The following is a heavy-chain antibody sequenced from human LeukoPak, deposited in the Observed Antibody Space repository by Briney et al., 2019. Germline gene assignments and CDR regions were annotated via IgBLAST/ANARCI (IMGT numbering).Heavy chain of an antibody. J-gene: IGHJ4*02. CDR1: GGSMNNYY. D-gene: IGHD6-19*01. V-gene: IGHV4-4*07. CDR3: ARGRASGYSSGPYFDY. CDR2: IYSSGST. Sequence: PSETLSLTCTVSGGSMNNYYWNWIRQPAGRGLEWIGHIYSSGSTNYNPSLKSRVTISVDTSKNQFSLKLSAVTAADTAVYYCARGRASGYSSGPYFDYWGQGTLVTVSS.